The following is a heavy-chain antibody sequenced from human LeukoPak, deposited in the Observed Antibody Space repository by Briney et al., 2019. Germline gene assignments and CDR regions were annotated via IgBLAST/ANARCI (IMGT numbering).Heavy chain of an antibody. CDR3: AKDDRYFDWFSRIDY. D-gene: IGHD3-9*01. V-gene: IGHV3-30*18. J-gene: IGHJ4*02. Sequence: GRSLRLSCAASGFTFSSYGMHWVRQAPGKGLEWVAVISYDGSNKYYADSGKGRFTISRDNSKNTLYLQMNRLRAEDTAVYYCAKDDRYFDWFSRIDYWGQGTLVTVSS. CDR2: ISYDGSNK. CDR1: GFTFSSYG.